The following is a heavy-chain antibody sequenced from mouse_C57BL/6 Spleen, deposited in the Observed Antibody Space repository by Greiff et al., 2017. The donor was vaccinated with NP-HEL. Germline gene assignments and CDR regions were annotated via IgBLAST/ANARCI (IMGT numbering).Heavy chain of an antibody. J-gene: IGHJ4*01. Sequence: VMLVESGAELVKPGASVKMSCKASGYTFTTYPIEWMKQNHGKSLEWIGNFHPYNDDTKYNEKFKGKATLTVEKSSSTVYLELSRLTSDDSAVYYCARGGGNYPYAMDYWGQGTSVTVSS. CDR2: FHPYNDDT. D-gene: IGHD2-1*01. V-gene: IGHV1-47*01. CDR1: GYTFTTYP. CDR3: ARGGGNYPYAMDY.